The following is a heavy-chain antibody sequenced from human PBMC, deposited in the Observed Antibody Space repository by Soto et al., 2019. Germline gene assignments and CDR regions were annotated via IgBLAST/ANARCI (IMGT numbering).Heavy chain of an antibody. V-gene: IGHV3-33*01. D-gene: IGHD5-12*01. J-gene: IGHJ4*02. CDR2: IWYDGSNK. Sequence: GGSLRLSCAASGFTFSSYGMHWVRQAPGKGLEWVAVIWYDGSNKYYADSVKGRFTISRDNSKNTLYLQMNSLRAEDTAVYYCARDQMATIRMSDYWGQGTLVTVSS. CDR1: GFTFSSYG. CDR3: ARDQMATIRMSDY.